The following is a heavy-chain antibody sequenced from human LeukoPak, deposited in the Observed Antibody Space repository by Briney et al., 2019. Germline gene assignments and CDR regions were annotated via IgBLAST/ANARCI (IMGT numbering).Heavy chain of an antibody. Sequence: SGPTLVKPTQTLTLTCIFSGFSLNTNGVAVGWIRQPPGKALEWLALIYWDDDKRYSPSLENRLTITKDTSKNQVVLTMTNMDPVDTATYYCAHRRSKLGDAWFAPWGQGTLVTVSS. CDR2: IYWDDDK. V-gene: IGHV2-5*02. J-gene: IGHJ5*02. D-gene: IGHD3-3*01. CDR3: AHRRSKLGDAWFAP. CDR1: GFSLNTNGVA.